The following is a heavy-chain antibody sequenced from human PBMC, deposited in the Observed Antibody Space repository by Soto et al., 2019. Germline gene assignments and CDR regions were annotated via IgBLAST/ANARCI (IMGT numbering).Heavy chain of an antibody. Sequence: PSETLSLTCTVSGGSISSNNYYWGWIRQPPGKGLEWIGSLYYSGSTYYNPSLKSRVTISVDTSKNQSSLKLSSVTAADTAVYYCARPGSPYYYYYYMDVWGKGTTVTVSS. CDR1: GGSISSNNYY. CDR3: ARPGSPYYYYYYMDV. J-gene: IGHJ6*03. CDR2: LYYSGST. V-gene: IGHV4-39*01. D-gene: IGHD3-10*01.